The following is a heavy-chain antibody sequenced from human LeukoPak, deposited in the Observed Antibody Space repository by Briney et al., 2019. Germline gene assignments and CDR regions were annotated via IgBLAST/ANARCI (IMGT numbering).Heavy chain of an antibody. CDR2: ISAYSGNT. D-gene: IGHD2-15*01. V-gene: IGHV1-18*01. Sequence: ASVKVSCKASGYTFTSYGISWVRQAPGQGLEWMGWISAYSGNTNYAQKLQGRVTMTTDTSTSTVYMELRSLRSDDTAVYYCARSTPTAAGNFDYWGQGPLVTVSS. J-gene: IGHJ4*02. CDR1: GYTFTSYG. CDR3: ARSTPTAAGNFDY.